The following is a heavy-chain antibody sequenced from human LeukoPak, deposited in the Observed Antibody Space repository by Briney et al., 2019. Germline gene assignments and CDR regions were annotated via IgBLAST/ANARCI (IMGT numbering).Heavy chain of an antibody. V-gene: IGHV3-30*04. J-gene: IGHJ4*02. D-gene: IGHD6-13*01. CDR3: AIPGIAAAGDY. Sequence: GGSLRLSCAASGFTLGTYAMHWVRQAPGKGLEWVALISPDGSNKYYADSVKGRFTISRDNSNNTLFLQVSSLRVEDTAVYYCAIPGIAAAGDYWGQGTLVTVSS. CDR2: ISPDGSNK. CDR1: GFTLGTYA.